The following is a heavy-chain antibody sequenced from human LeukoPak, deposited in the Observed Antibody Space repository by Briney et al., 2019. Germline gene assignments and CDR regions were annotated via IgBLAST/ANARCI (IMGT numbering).Heavy chain of an antibody. Sequence: GGSLRLSCAASGFTFSSYSMNWVRQAPGKGLEWVSSISSSSSYIYYADSVKGRFTISRDNAKNSLYLQMNSLRAEDTAVYYCARDRGYYYYYYGMDVWGQGTTVTVSS. CDR3: ARDRGYYYYYYGMDV. CDR2: ISSSSSYI. D-gene: IGHD3-10*01. V-gene: IGHV3-21*01. J-gene: IGHJ6*02. CDR1: GFTFSSYS.